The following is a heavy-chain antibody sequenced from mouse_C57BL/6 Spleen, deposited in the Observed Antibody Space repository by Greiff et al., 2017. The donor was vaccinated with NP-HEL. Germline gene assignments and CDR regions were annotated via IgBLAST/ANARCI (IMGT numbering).Heavy chain of an antibody. V-gene: IGHV1-64*01. CDR1: GYTFTSYW. CDR2: IHPNSGST. D-gene: IGHD4-1*01. CDR3: ARLGELTGTLAY. J-gene: IGHJ3*01. Sequence: QVQLKQPGAELVKPGASVKLSCKASGYTFTSYWMHWVKQRPGQGLEWIGMIHPNSGSTNYNEKFKSKATLTVDKSSSTAYMQLSSLTSEDSAVYYCARLGELTGTLAYWGQGTLVTVSA.